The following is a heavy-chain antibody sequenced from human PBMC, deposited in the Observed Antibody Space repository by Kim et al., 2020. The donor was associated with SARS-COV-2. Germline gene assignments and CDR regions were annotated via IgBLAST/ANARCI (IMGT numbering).Heavy chain of an antibody. CDR2: INHSGYT. Sequence: SETLSLTCAVYGGSFSDYYWTWIRQPPGKGLEWIGEINHSGYTSYNPSLKSRVTISVDTSKNQFSLKLSSVTAADTAVYYCARGVRTFSMIVVVITAQTYYFDSWRQGTLVTVAS. CDR3: ARGVRTFSMIVVVITAQTYYFDS. CDR1: GGSFSDYY. J-gene: IGHJ4*02. D-gene: IGHD3-22*01. V-gene: IGHV4-34*01.